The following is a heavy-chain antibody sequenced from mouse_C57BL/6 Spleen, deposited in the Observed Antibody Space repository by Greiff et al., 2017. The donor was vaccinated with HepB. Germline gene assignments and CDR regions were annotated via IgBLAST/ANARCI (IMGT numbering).Heavy chain of an antibody. CDR1: GYAFSSSW. CDR3: AREGLLWFAY. J-gene: IGHJ3*01. V-gene: IGHV1-82*01. CDR2: IYPGDGDT. Sequence: VQLQQSGPELVKPGASVKISCKASGYAFSSSWMNWVKQRPGKGLEWIGRIYPGDGDTNYNGKFKGKATLTADKSSSTAYMQLSSLTSEDSAVYFCAREGLLWFAYWGQGTLVTVSA. D-gene: IGHD1-1*01.